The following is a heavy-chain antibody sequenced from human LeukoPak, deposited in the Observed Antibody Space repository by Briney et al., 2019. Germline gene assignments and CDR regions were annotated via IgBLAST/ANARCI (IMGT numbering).Heavy chain of an antibody. Sequence: GGSLRLSCAASGFTFSSYAMSWVRQAPGKGLERVSAISGSGGSTYYADSVKGRFTISRDNSKNTLYLQMNSLRAEDTAVYYCAKEGGYYYGSGKGYYFDYWGQGTLVTVSS. CDR2: ISGSGGST. J-gene: IGHJ4*02. D-gene: IGHD3-10*01. CDR3: AKEGGYYYGSGKGYYFDY. CDR1: GFTFSSYA. V-gene: IGHV3-23*01.